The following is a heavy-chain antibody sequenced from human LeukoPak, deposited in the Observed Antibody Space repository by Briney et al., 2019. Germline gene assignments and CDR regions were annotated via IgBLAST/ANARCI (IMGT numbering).Heavy chain of an antibody. Sequence: GGSLRLSCAASGFTSSSYSMNWVRQAPGKGLEWVSYISSSGTIYYADSVKGRFTISRDNAKNSLYLQMNSLRAEDTAVYYCAPPQWLVLNWGQGTLVTVSS. D-gene: IGHD6-19*01. V-gene: IGHV3-48*01. CDR2: ISSSGTI. J-gene: IGHJ4*02. CDR1: GFTSSSYS. CDR3: APPQWLVLN.